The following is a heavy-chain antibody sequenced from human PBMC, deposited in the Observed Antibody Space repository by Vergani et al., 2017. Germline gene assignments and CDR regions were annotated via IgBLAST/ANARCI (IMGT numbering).Heavy chain of an antibody. J-gene: IGHJ4*02. Sequence: VQLVQSGAEVKKPGATVKISCKVSGYTFTDYYMHWVQQAPGKGLEWMGLVDPEDGETIYAEKFQGRVTITADESTSTAYMELSSLRSEDTAVYYCARDLPFRVPYSFDYWGQGTLVTVSS. CDR2: VDPEDGET. V-gene: IGHV1-69-2*01. CDR3: ARDLPFRVPYSFDY. CDR1: GYTFTDYY. D-gene: IGHD2-21*01.